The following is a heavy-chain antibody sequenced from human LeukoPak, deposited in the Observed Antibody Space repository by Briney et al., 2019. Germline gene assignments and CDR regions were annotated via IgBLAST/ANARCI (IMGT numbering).Heavy chain of an antibody. V-gene: IGHV4-38-2*02. D-gene: IGHD1-26*01. CDR2: IYHSGST. J-gene: IGHJ3*02. CDR1: GYSISSGYY. Sequence: SETLSLTCTVSGYSISSGYYWGWIRQPPGEGLEWIGSIYHSGSTYYNPSLKSRVTISVDTSKNQFSLKLSSVTAADTAVYYCARDPTSSGSYYADAFDIWGQGTMVTVSS. CDR3: ARDPTSSGSYYADAFDI.